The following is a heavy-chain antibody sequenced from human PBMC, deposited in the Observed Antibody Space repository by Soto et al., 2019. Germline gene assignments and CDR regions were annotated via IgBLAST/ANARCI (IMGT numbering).Heavy chain of an antibody. CDR2: ISSNGGST. CDR1: GFTFINSL. V-gene: IGHV3-64*02. CDR3: ARDEDCSSTACFRAFDI. Sequence: PGGSLRLSCAASGFTFINSLMHWVRQAPGKGLEYVSAISSNGGSTYYADSVKGRFTISRDNSKNTLYLQMDSLRAEDMAVYYFARDEDCSSTACFRAFDIWGQGTMVTVSS. D-gene: IGHD2-21*01. J-gene: IGHJ3*02.